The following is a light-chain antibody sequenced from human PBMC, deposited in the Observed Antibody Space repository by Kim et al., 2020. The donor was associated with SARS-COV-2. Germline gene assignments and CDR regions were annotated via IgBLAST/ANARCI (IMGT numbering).Light chain of an antibody. V-gene: IGLV1-47*02. Sequence: GQSVTLSCSGGDSNIANTYVYWYQQLPGAAPKLLIYGNTQRPSGVPDRFSGSKSGTSASLAISELRPEDEADYYCAAWDASLSARLFGGGTQLTVL. CDR2: GNT. J-gene: IGLJ2*01. CDR3: AAWDASLSARL. CDR1: DSNIANTY.